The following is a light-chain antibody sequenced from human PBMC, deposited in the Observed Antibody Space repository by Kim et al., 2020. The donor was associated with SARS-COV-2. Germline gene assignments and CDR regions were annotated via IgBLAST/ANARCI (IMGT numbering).Light chain of an antibody. J-gene: IGLJ3*02. V-gene: IGLV3-9*01. CDR3: QVWDSNTAV. Sequence: AALGQTARVTGGGNNIGSKNVHWYQQKPGRTPVLDLYGDSNRPSGIPELFSGSNSGNTATLTISRAQTGDEADYFCQVWDSNTAVFGGGTQLTVL. CDR1: NIGSKN. CDR2: GDS.